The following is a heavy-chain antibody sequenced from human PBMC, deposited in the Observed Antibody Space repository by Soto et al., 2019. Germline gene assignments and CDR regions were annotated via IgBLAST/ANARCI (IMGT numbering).Heavy chain of an antibody. J-gene: IGHJ3*02. CDR1: GGSISSSSYY. CDR2: IYYSGST. D-gene: IGHD3-9*01. Sequence: EPLSLTCTVAGGSISSSSYYWGWIRQPPGKGLEWIGSIYYSGSTYYNPSLKSRVTISVDTSKNQFSLKLSSVTAADTAVYYCARPDYYFLSCYLHPFDIWVPGTMCTVSS. CDR3: ARPDYYFLSCYLHPFDI. V-gene: IGHV4-39*01.